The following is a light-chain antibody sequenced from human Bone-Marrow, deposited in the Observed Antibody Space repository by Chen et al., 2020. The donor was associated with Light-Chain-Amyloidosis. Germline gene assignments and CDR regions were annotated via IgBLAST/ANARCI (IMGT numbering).Light chain of an antibody. CDR3: QSADSSGTYDVI. Sequence: SYELTQPPSVSVSPGQTARITCSGDDLPTKYAYWYQQKPGQAPVLVIHRDTGRPSGISERFSGSSSGTTATLTISGVQAEDEADYHCQSADSSGTYDVIFDGGTKLTFL. CDR2: RDT. V-gene: IGLV3-25*03. CDR1: DLPTKY. J-gene: IGLJ2*01.